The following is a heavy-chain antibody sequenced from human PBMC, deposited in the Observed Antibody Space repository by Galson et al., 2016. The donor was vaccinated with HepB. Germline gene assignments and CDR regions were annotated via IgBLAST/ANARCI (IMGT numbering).Heavy chain of an antibody. CDR1: GFSFSGHA. V-gene: IGHV3-23*01. CDR3: VKTFYSYNSGWWFYFDF. D-gene: IGHD6-19*01. J-gene: IGHJ4*02. Sequence: SLRLSCAVSGFSFSGHAMSWVRRAPGKGLEWVSSISGSGGTTYYADSVKGRFTVSRDNSKNTLYLQMNSLGAEDTAVYSCVKTFYSYNSGWWFYFDFWGQGTLVTGSS. CDR2: ISGSGGTT.